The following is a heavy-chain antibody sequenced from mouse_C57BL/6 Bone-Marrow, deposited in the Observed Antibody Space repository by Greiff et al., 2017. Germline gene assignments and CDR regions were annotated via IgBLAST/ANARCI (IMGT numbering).Heavy chain of an antibody. D-gene: IGHD4-1*01. V-gene: IGHV1-19*01. CDR2: INPYTGGT. CDR3: ARRTGTGPYFDY. CDR1: GYTFTDYY. Sequence: EVQLQQSGPVLVKPGASVKMSCKASGYTFTDYYMNWVKQSHGMSLEWIGVINPYTGGTSYNQKFKGKATLTVDKSSSTAYMELNSLTSEDSAVYYCARRTGTGPYFDYWGQGTTLTVSS. J-gene: IGHJ2*01.